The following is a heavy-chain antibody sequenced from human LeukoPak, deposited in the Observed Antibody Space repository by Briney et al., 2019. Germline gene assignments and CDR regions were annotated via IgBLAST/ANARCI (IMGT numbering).Heavy chain of an antibody. J-gene: IGHJ4*02. V-gene: IGHV3-30*03. CDR3: ASLGATTVFDY. Sequence: PGRSLRLSCAASGFTFSSYGMHWVRQAPGKGLEWVAVISYDGSNKYYADSVKGRFTISGDNSKNTLYLQMNSLRAEDTAVYYCASLGATTVFDYWGQGTLVTVSS. CDR1: GFTFSSYG. D-gene: IGHD1-26*01. CDR2: ISYDGSNK.